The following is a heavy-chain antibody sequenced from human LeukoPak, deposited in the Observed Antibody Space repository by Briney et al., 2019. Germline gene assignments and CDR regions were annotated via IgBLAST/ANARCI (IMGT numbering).Heavy chain of an antibody. J-gene: IGHJ6*04. CDR2: IYYSGST. V-gene: IGHV4-59*01. D-gene: IGHD1-1*01. Sequence: PSETLSLTCTVSGGSISSYDWSWIRQPPGKGLEWIGYIYYSGSTNYNPSLKSRVTISVDTSKNQFSLKLSSVTAADTAVYYCAAYNWNDFYYYGMDVWGKGTTVTVSS. CDR1: GGSISSYD. CDR3: AAYNWNDFYYYGMDV.